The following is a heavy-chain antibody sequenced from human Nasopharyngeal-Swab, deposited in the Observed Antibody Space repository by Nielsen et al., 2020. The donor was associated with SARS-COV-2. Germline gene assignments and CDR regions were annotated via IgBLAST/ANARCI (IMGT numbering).Heavy chain of an antibody. CDR2: ISSSTTYI. CDR1: GFTFSNYN. D-gene: IGHD3-3*01. J-gene: IGHJ6*02. V-gene: IGHV3-21*01. Sequence: GGSLRLSCAASGFTFSNYNMNWVRQAPGKGLEWVSSISSSTTYIYYADSVKGRFTISRDNAKNSLYLQMKSLRAEDTAVYYCARDGLDYDFWSAYFMDVWGQGTTVTVSS. CDR3: ARDGLDYDFWSAYFMDV.